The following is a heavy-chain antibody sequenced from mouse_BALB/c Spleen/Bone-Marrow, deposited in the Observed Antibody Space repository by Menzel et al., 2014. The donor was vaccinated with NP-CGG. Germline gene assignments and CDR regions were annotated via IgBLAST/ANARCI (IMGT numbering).Heavy chain of an antibody. V-gene: IGHV2-5*01. CDR2: IWRGGST. D-gene: IGHD2-3*01. CDR3: AKNSYDIYYYAMDY. Sequence: VQLQQSGPGLVQPSQRLSTTCTVSGFSLSSYGVHWVRQSPGKGLEWLGVIWRGGSTDYNAAFMSRLSITKDNSKSQVFFKMNSLQADDTAIYYCAKNSYDIYYYAMDYWGQGTSVTVSS. J-gene: IGHJ4*01. CDR1: GFSLSSYG.